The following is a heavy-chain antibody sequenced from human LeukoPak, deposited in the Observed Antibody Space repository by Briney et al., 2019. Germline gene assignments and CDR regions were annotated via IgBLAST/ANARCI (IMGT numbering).Heavy chain of an antibody. D-gene: IGHD6-6*01. V-gene: IGHV3-30-3*01. Sequence: GGSLRLSCAASGFTFSTYAMHWVRQAPGKGLEWVAVISYDGSNKYYGDSVKGRFTISRDNSKNTLYLQMNSLRAEDTAVYYCAKDLLAAREGGNYWGQGTLVTVSS. CDR3: AKDLLAAREGGNY. J-gene: IGHJ4*02. CDR1: GFTFSTYA. CDR2: ISYDGSNK.